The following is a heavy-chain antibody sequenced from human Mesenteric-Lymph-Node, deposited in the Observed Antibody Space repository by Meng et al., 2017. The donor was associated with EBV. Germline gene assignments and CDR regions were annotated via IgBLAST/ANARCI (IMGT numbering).Heavy chain of an antibody. CDR1: GYTLTSHN. Sequence: QVQLVQAGDEVKKPGAAVQVSCNASGYTLTSHNIHRGRQAPGQGLEWMGIINPRGGTTSYAQKFQGRVTMTSDTSISTAYMELSWLRSDDTAFYYCVREMVGVPNWFAPWGQGTLVTVSS. D-gene: IGHD1-26*01. J-gene: IGHJ5*02. CDR3: VREMVGVPNWFAP. V-gene: IGHV1-46*01. CDR2: INPRGGTT.